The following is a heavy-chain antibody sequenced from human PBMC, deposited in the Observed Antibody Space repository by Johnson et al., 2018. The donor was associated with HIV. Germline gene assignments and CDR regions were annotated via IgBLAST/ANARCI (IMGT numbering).Heavy chain of an antibody. CDR2: IKRKIEGETT. CDR1: GFTFSNVW. V-gene: IGHV3-15*01. Sequence: VQLVESGGGVVQSGRSLRLSCAASGFTFSNVWMTWVRQAPGKGLEWVGRIKRKIEGETTDYAAPVKGRFTISRDDSKNTLYLQMNSLTTEDTAVYYCTTAIVIDAFDIWGQGTMVTVSS. CDR3: TTAIVIDAFDI. D-gene: IGHD3-16*02. J-gene: IGHJ3*02.